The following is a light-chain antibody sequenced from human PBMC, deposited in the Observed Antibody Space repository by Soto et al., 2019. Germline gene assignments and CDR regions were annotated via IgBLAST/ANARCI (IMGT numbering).Light chain of an antibody. Sequence: EIVLTQSPATLSLSPGERATLSCRASQGITTYLAWYQQKPGQAPRLLIYAASHRATGIPARFSGSGSGTDFTLTISSLEPEESAVYYCQQRGNWPLTFGPGTKVDIK. CDR3: QQRGNWPLT. CDR1: QGITTY. CDR2: AAS. J-gene: IGKJ3*01. V-gene: IGKV3-11*01.